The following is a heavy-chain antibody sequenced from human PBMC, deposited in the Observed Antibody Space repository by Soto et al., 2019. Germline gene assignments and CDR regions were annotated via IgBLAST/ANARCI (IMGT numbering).Heavy chain of an antibody. D-gene: IGHD3-3*02. CDR2: IYWDDGK. Sequence: QITLKESGPTLVKPTQTLTLNCTFSGFSLTTSGVRVGWIRQPPGKALEWLAHIYWDDGKRSSPSLKTRLSITKNTSKNQVVLTMTDMDPVDTATNYRAFHLRRNYDEWGQGTLVTVSS. CDR3: AFHLRRNYDE. CDR1: GFSLTTSGVR. J-gene: IGHJ4*02. V-gene: IGHV2-5*02.